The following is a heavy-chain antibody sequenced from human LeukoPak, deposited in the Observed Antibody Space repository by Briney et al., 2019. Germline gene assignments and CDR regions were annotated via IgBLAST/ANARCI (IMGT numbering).Heavy chain of an antibody. CDR2: LDYSGST. CDR1: GGSVSSGSYY. J-gene: IGHJ2*01. Sequence: SETLSLTCTVSGGSVSSGSYYWGWIRQSPRKGQEWIGSLDYSGSTYYNPSLKSRVTISVDTSKNQFSLKLSSVTAADTAVYYCARPHYGDYGGEFDLWGRGTLVTVSS. V-gene: IGHV4-39*01. CDR3: ARPHYGDYGGEFDL. D-gene: IGHD4-17*01.